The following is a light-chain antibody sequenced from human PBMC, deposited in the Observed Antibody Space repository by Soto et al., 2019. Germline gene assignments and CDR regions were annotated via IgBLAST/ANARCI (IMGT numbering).Light chain of an antibody. J-gene: IGKJ5*01. CDR3: QHYNGYPQT. Sequence: DIQMTQSPSSVSASVGDRVTITCRASQGINSWLAWYQQKPGKAPKLLIFAASSLQSGVPSRFSGSASGTDFTLTISSLQPEDFGTYYCQHYNGYPQTFGQGTRLEIK. CDR2: AAS. V-gene: IGKV1-12*01. CDR1: QGINSW.